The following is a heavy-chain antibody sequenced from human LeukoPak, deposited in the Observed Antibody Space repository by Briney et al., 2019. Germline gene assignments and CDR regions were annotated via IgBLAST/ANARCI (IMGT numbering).Heavy chain of an antibody. J-gene: IGHJ4*02. CDR1: GYTFTSYG. CDR2: ISGYNGDT. Sequence: ASVKVSCKASGYTFTSYGISWVRQAPGQGLEWMGWISGYNGDTEISQRIQGRVTITRDTSASTAYMELSSLRSEDMAVYYCARDSSGWYGVFDYWGQGTLVTVSS. CDR3: ARDSSGWYGVFDY. V-gene: IGHV1-18*03. D-gene: IGHD6-19*01.